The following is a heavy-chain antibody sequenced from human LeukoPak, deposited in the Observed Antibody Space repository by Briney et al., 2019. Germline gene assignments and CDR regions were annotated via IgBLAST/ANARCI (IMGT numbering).Heavy chain of an antibody. D-gene: IGHD3-10*01. CDR1: GFSFGNYW. J-gene: IGHJ4*02. CDR3: ARGETRRVLMEY. CDR2: IKQDGSEK. Sequence: GGSLRLSCAASGFSFGNYWMTWVRQAPGKGLEWVANIKQDGSEKYYVDSVKGRFTISRDNAKNSLLLQMNTLRADDTAVYYCARGETRRVLMEYWGQGTLVTVSS. V-gene: IGHV3-7*05.